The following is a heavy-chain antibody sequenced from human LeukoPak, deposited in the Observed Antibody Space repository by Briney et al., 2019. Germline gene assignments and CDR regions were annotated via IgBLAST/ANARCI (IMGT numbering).Heavy chain of an antibody. J-gene: IGHJ6*03. CDR2: ISSGSSTI. Sequence: GGSLRLSCAASGFTFSSFGMNWVRQAPGKGLEWVSYISSGSSTIYYADSVKGRFTISRDNGKNSLYLQMNSLRAEDTAVYYCARVLRYCSGGNCYSGGLGYMDVWGKGTTVTISS. CDR3: ARVLRYCSGGNCYSGGLGYMDV. CDR1: GFTFSSFG. D-gene: IGHD2-15*01. V-gene: IGHV3-48*04.